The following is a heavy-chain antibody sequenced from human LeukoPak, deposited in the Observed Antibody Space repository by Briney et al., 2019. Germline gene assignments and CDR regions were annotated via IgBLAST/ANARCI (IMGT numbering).Heavy chain of an antibody. D-gene: IGHD5-18*01. CDR1: GFTFSSYA. V-gene: IGHV3-23*01. Sequence: GGSLRLSCAASGFTFSSYAMTWVRQAPGKGLEWVSAISGSGGSTYYADSVKGRFSISRDSSKNTLYLQMNSLRAEDTAVYYCAKAPPDSYYYYYGMDVRGQGTTVTVSS. CDR2: ISGSGGST. CDR3: AKAPPDSYYYYYGMDV. J-gene: IGHJ6*02.